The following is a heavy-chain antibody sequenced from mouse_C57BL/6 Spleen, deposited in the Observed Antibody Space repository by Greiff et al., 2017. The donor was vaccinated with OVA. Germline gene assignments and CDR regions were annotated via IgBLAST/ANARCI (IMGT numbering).Heavy chain of an antibody. V-gene: IGHV1-80*01. CDR1: GYAFSSYW. CDR3: ARMRYYGSSYAMDY. J-gene: IGHJ4*01. Sequence: QVQLQQSGAELVKPGASVKISCKASGYAFSSYWMNWVKQRPGKGLEWIGQIYPGDGDTNYNGKFKGKATLTADKSSSTAYMQLSSLTSEDSAVYFGARMRYYGSSYAMDYWGQGTSVTVSS. CDR2: IYPGDGDT. D-gene: IGHD1-1*01.